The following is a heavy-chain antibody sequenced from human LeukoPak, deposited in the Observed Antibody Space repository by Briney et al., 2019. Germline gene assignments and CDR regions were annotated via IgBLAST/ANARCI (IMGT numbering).Heavy chain of an antibody. D-gene: IGHD3-9*01. Sequence: GRSLRLSCAVSGFTLKSYAMHWVRQAPGKGLEWVAVISYDGSIKFHADSVKGRFTVSRDNSKNTLYLQMNSLRAEDTAIYYCAKDHYYNILTGYFDYWGQGILVTVSS. CDR3: AKDHYYNILTGYFDY. CDR2: ISYDGSIK. V-gene: IGHV3-30*04. J-gene: IGHJ4*02. CDR1: GFTLKSYA.